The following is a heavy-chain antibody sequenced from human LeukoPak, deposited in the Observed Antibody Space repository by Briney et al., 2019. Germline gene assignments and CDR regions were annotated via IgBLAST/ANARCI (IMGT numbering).Heavy chain of an antibody. J-gene: IGHJ4*02. D-gene: IGHD1-26*01. Sequence: PSETLSLTCAVYGGSFSGYYWSWIRQPPGKGLEWIGEINHSGSTNYNPSLKSRVTISVDTSKNQFSLKLSSVTAADTAVYYCARASGSYHRNFDYWGQGTLVTVSS. V-gene: IGHV4-34*01. CDR1: GGSFSGYY. CDR3: ARASGSYHRNFDY. CDR2: INHSGST.